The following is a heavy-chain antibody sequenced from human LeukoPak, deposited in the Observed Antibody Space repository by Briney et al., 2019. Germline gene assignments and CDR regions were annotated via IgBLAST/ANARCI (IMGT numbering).Heavy chain of an antibody. J-gene: IGHJ4*02. V-gene: IGHV3-48*04. Sequence: PGGSLRLSCAASGFTFSSYSMNWVRKAPGKGLEWVSYISSSSSTIYYADSVKGRFTISRDNAKNSLYLQMNSLRAEDTAVYYCALHTAMVTPLVDYWGQGTLVTVSS. CDR3: ALHTAMVTPLVDY. CDR2: ISSSSSTI. D-gene: IGHD5-18*01. CDR1: GFTFSSYS.